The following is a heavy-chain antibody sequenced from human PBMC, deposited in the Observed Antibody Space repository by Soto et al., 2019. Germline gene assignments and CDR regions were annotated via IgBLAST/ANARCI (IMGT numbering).Heavy chain of an antibody. J-gene: IGHJ4*02. D-gene: IGHD6-19*01. CDR1: GFTFSNYY. Sequence: QVQLVESGGGVVQPGRSLRLSCAASGFTFSNYYMHWVRQAPGKGLEWVAVIWYDGSNKYYAESVKGRFTISRDNSKNTLYLQMSNRRDADAAAYYCAREGSGWSDYWGRGVLVTVSS. V-gene: IGHV3-33*01. CDR3: AREGSGWSDY. CDR2: IWYDGSNK.